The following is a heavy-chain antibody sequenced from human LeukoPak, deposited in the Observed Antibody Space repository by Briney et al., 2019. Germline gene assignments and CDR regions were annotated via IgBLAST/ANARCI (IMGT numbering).Heavy chain of an antibody. CDR2: ISSSSSYI. J-gene: IGHJ4*02. Sequence: GGSLRLSCAASGFTFSSYSMNWVRQAPGKGLEWVSSISSSSSYIYYADSVKGRFTISRDNAKNSLYLQMNSLRAEDTALYYCAKLGGSSGWYPYWGQGTLVTVSS. D-gene: IGHD6-19*01. V-gene: IGHV3-21*04. CDR3: AKLGGSSGWYPY. CDR1: GFTFSSYS.